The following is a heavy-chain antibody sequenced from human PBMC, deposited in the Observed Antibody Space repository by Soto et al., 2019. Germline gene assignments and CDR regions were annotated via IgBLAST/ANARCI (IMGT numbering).Heavy chain of an antibody. CDR2: IQNSGSS. CDR1: GGPISTYY. CDR3: ARDGGVVGAEGALEI. Sequence: PSETLSLTCTVSGGPISTYYWSWIRRPPGKELEWIGYIQNSGSSNSNPSLKSRVTISVDTSTNQFSLKLRNVTGADTAVYYCARDGGVVGAEGALEIWGQGTMVTVSS. D-gene: IGHD1-26*01. V-gene: IGHV4-59*01. J-gene: IGHJ3*02.